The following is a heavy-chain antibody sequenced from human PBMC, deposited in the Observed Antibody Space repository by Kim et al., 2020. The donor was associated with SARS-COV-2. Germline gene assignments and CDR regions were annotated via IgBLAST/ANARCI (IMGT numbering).Heavy chain of an antibody. Sequence: SETLSLTCTVSGGSISSSSYYWGWIRQPPGKGLEWIGSINNSGNTYYNPSLKSRVTISVDTTKNQFSLKLSSVTAADTADYYCARQIEGGVAVAGGYYF. D-gene: IGHD2-8*02. CDR3: ARQIEGGVAVAGGYYF. CDR2: INNSGNT. J-gene: IGHJ2*01. V-gene: IGHV4-39*01. CDR1: GGSISSSSYY.